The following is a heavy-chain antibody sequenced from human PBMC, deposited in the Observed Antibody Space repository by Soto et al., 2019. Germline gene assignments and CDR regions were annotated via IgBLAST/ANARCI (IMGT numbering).Heavy chain of an antibody. Sequence: QVQLVQSGAEVKKPGASVKVSCKASGYTFTGYYMHWVRQAPGQGLEWMGWINPNSGGTNYAQKFQGWVTMTRDTSISTAYMELSRLRSEDTAVYYCARGPPKGVRWGGSNWFDPWGQGTLVTVSS. V-gene: IGHV1-2*04. CDR3: ARGPPKGVRWGGSNWFDP. CDR2: INPNSGGT. J-gene: IGHJ5*02. CDR1: GYTFTGYY. D-gene: IGHD3-16*01.